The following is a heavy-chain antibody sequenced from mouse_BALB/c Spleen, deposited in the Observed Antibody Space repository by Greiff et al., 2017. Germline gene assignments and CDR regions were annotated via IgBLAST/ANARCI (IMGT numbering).Heavy chain of an antibody. CDR1: GFTFSDYY. CDR2: ISDGGSYT. V-gene: IGHV5-4*02. J-gene: IGHJ4*01. CDR3: ARDKNRAMDY. D-gene: IGHD2-14*01. Sequence: DVMLVESGGGLVKPGGSLKLSCAASGFTFSDYYMYWVRQTPEKRLEWVATISDGGSYTYYPDSVKGRFTISRDNAKNNLYLQMSSLKSEDTAMYYCARDKNRAMDYGGQGTSVTVSS.